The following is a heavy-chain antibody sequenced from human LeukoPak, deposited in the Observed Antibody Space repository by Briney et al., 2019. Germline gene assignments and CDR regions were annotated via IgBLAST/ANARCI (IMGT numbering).Heavy chain of an antibody. CDR1: GYSISSGYY. CDR2: INHSGST. D-gene: IGHD5-18*01. CDR3: ARGRGYSYGYPPAQYYFDY. Sequence: TSETLSLTCTVSGYSISSGYYWSWIRQPPGKGLEWIGEINHSGSTNYNPSLKSRVTISVDTSKNQFSLKLSSVTAADTAVYYCARGRGYSYGYPPAQYYFDYWGQGTLVTVSS. V-gene: IGHV4-38-2*02. J-gene: IGHJ4*02.